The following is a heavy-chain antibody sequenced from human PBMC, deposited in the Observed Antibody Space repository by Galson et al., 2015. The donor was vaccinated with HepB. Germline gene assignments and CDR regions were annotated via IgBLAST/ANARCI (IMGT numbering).Heavy chain of an antibody. CDR2: ISHNTWTR. Sequence: SLRFSCAASGFTFSSYSMNWVRQAPGKGLEWIAYISHNTWTRFYADSVKGRFTVSRDNNKNSVDLQLSSLRADDTAVYFCARERRPNHGYYWAMDAWGQGTTVTVSS. J-gene: IGHJ6*02. V-gene: IGHV3-48*04. CDR1: GFTFSSYS. CDR3: ARERRPNHGYYWAMDA.